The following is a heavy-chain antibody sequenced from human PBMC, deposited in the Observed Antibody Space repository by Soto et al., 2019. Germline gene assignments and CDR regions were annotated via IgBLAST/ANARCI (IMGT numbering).Heavy chain of an antibody. V-gene: IGHV5-10-1*01. CDR2: IDPSDSYT. D-gene: IGHD5-18*01. CDR1: GYSFTSYW. CDR3: ARSKGHVDTAMARDYYGMDV. Sequence: GESLKISCKGSGYSFTSYWISWVRQMPGKGLEWMGRIDPSDSYTNYSPSFQGHVTISADKSISTAYLQWSSLKASDTAMYYCARSKGHVDTAMARDYYGMDVWGQGTTGTAP. J-gene: IGHJ6*02.